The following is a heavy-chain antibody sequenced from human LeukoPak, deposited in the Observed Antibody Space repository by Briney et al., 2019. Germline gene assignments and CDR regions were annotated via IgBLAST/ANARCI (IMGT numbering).Heavy chain of an antibody. CDR1: GYTLTELS. Sequence: ASVKVSCKVSGYTLTELSMHWVRQAPGKGLEWMGGFDPEDGETIYAQKFQGRVTMTEDTSTDTAYMELSSLRSEDTAVYYCATLPYDSSGYYFFDCWGQGTLVTVSS. J-gene: IGHJ4*02. D-gene: IGHD3-22*01. CDR3: ATLPYDSSGYYFFDC. V-gene: IGHV1-24*01. CDR2: FDPEDGET.